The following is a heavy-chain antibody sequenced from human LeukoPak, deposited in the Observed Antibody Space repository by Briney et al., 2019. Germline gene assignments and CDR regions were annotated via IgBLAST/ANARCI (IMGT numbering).Heavy chain of an antibody. J-gene: IGHJ4*02. Sequence: GGSLRLSCAASGFTFSSYSMNWVRQAPGKGLEWVSSISSSSSYIYYADSVKGRFTISRDNAKNSLYLQMNSLRAEDTAVYYCARDREDNWDYYFDYWGQGTLVTVSS. V-gene: IGHV3-21*01. D-gene: IGHD1-7*01. CDR3: ARDREDNWDYYFDY. CDR1: GFTFSSYS. CDR2: ISSSSSYI.